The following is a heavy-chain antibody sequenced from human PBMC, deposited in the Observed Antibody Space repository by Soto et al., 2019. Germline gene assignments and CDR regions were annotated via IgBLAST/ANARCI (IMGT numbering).Heavy chain of an antibody. CDR2: ISYDGSNK. J-gene: IGHJ4*02. Sequence: QVQLVESGGGVVQPGRSLRLSCAASGFTFSSYGMHWVRQAPGKGLEWVAVISYDGSNKYYADSVKGRFTISRDNSKNTLYLQMNSLRAEDTAVYYCAKGPPRSIEVVTEKDYWGQGTLVTVSS. CDR3: AKGPPRSIEVVTEKDY. CDR1: GFTFSSYG. V-gene: IGHV3-30*18. D-gene: IGHD3-3*01.